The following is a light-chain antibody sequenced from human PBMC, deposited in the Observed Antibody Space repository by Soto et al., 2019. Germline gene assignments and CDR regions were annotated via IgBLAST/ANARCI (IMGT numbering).Light chain of an antibody. CDR3: CSFAGNYIYV. CDR2: DVS. Sequence: QSALTQPRSVSGSPGQSVTISCTGTSSDVGGYNYVSWYLQHPGKAPKVMIYDVSKRPSGVPDRFSGSKSGNTASLTISGLQSEDEADYYCCSFAGNYIYVFGTGTKLTGL. CDR1: SSDVGGYNY. V-gene: IGLV2-11*01. J-gene: IGLJ1*01.